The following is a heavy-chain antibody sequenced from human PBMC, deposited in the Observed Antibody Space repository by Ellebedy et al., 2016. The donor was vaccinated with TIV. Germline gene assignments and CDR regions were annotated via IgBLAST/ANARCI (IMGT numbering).Heavy chain of an antibody. CDR1: GYTFTSYG. Sequence: AASVKVSCKASGYTFTSYGISWVRQAPGQGLEWMGWVSPYDGNTNYAQKFQGRVTMTIETSTSTGYMELRSLRSDDTAVYYCARGFRYGSGRWPLDYWGQGTLVTVSS. CDR3: ARGFRYGSGRWPLDY. D-gene: IGHD4-23*01. CDR2: VSPYDGNT. V-gene: IGHV1-18*01. J-gene: IGHJ4*02.